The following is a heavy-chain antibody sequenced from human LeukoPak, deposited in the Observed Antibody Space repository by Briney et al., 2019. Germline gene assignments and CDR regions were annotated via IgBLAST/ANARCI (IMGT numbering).Heavy chain of an antibody. CDR2: ISYDGSNK. D-gene: IGHD4-17*01. Sequence: PGGSLRLSCAASGFTFSSYAMHWVCQAPGKGLEWVAVISYDGSNKYYADSVKGRFTISRDNSKNTLYLQMNSLRAEDTAVYYCARDPRDYGDYYFDYWGQGTLVTVSS. CDR1: GFTFSSYA. CDR3: ARDPRDYGDYYFDY. J-gene: IGHJ4*02. V-gene: IGHV3-30*04.